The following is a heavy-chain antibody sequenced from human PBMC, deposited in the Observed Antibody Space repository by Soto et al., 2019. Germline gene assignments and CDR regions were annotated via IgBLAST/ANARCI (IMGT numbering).Heavy chain of an antibody. CDR2: MDPNTGDT. D-gene: IGHD3-10*01. CDR1: GATFTSYD. Sequence: QVQLVQSGAEVKKPGASVKVSCKASGATFTSYDINWVRQAPGQGLEWMGWMDPNTGDTASAQKFQGRVTVTTNPSMSTAYMELNSLRSEDTAVYYCAILRGGSGGFMDVWGKGTTVTVSS. V-gene: IGHV1-8*01. J-gene: IGHJ6*03. CDR3: AILRGGSGGFMDV.